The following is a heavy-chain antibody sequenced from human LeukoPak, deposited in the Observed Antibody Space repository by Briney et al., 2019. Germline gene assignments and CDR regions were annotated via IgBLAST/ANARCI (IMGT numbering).Heavy chain of an antibody. Sequence: GGSLRLSCAASGFTVSSNYMSWVRQAPGKGLEWVSAIDTVGGTYYPVSVKRRFTISRENAKNSLYLQINSLRAGDTAVYYCARESGPRSRGWTDLDYWGQGTLVTVSS. D-gene: IGHD6-19*01. CDR1: GFTVSSNY. CDR2: IDTVGGT. V-gene: IGHV3-13*01. CDR3: ARESGPRSRGWTDLDY. J-gene: IGHJ4*02.